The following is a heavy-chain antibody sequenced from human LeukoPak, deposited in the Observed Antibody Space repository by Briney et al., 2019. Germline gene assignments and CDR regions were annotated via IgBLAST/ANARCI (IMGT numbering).Heavy chain of an antibody. CDR2: IYYSGST. J-gene: IGHJ3*02. V-gene: IGHV4-59*01. D-gene: IGHD4-11*01. CDR1: GGSISSYY. Sequence: SETLSLTCTVSGGSISSYYWSWIRQPPGKGLEWIGYIYYSGSTNYNPSLKSRVTISVDTSKNQFSLELSSVTAADTAVYYCTGLQGSADAFDIWGQGTMVTVSS. CDR3: TGLQGSADAFDI.